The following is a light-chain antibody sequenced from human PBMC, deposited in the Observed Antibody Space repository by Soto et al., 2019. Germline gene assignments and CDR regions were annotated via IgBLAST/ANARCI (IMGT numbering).Light chain of an antibody. CDR2: GAS. CDR3: QHYNNWPPYS. V-gene: IGKV3-15*01. CDR1: QDVSTN. J-gene: IGKJ2*03. Sequence: ETVMTQSPDTVSVSPGESATLSCRASQDVSTNLAWFHQRPGQTPRLVLYGASKGATGIPARFSGSGSGRHFTLTISSLQSEDFGVYYCQHYNNWPPYSFGQGTKVDIK.